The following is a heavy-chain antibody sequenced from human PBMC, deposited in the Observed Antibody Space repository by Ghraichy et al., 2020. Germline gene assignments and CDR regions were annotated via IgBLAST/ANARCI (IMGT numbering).Heavy chain of an antibody. CDR1: EFTFSSYA. Sequence: GGSLRLSCAVSEFTFSSYAVSWVRQAPGKGLEWISAIRPEDDRTYYGDSVKGRFAISRDNSKRTLDLFMTSLRAEDTALYYCGRESTIPGRPGGRGWYTIDSWGQGTLVTVSS. CDR3: GRESTIPGRPGGRGWYTIDS. D-gene: IGHD6-19*01. CDR2: IRPEDDRT. V-gene: IGHV3-23*01. J-gene: IGHJ4*02.